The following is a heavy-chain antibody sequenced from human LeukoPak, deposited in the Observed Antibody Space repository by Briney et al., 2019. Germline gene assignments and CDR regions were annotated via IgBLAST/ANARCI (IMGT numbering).Heavy chain of an antibody. CDR2: ISSSSSYI. CDR3: ARASRDYDSSGYGF. V-gene: IGHV3-21*01. J-gene: IGHJ4*02. D-gene: IGHD3-22*01. CDR1: GFTFSSYS. Sequence: PGGSLRLSWAASGFTFSSYSMNWVRQAPGKGLEWVSSISSSSSYIYYADSVKGRFTISRDNAKNSLYLQMNSLRAEDTAVYYCARASRDYDSSGYGFWGQGTLVTVSS.